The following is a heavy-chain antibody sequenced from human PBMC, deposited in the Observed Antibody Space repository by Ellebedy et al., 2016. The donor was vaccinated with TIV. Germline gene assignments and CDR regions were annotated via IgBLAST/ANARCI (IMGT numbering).Heavy chain of an antibody. V-gene: IGHV3-30*02. CDR1: GFTFRSYG. Sequence: PGGSLRLSCAASGFTFRSYGMYWVRQAPGKEPEWAAFIHYNESDTHYADSVKGRFTISRDNSKNTLYLQMNSLRAEDTAVYYCAKLIQHTDKGAVDIWGQGTMVTVSS. D-gene: IGHD2-21*01. CDR3: AKLIQHTDKGAVDI. CDR2: IHYNESDT. J-gene: IGHJ3*02.